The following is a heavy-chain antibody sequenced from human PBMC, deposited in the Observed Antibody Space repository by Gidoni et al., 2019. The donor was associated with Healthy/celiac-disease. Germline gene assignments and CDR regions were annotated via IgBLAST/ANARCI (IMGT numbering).Heavy chain of an antibody. CDR2: IRSKANSYAT. D-gene: IGHD4-17*01. CDR3: TTVTTGGFDY. V-gene: IGHV3-73*02. Sequence: EVQLVESGGGLVQPGGSLKLSCAASGFTFSGSAMHWVRQASGKGLAWVGRIRSKANSYATAYAASVKGRFTISRDDSKNTAYLQMNSLKTEDTAVYYCTTVTTGGFDYWGQGTLVTVSS. J-gene: IGHJ4*02. CDR1: GFTFSGSA.